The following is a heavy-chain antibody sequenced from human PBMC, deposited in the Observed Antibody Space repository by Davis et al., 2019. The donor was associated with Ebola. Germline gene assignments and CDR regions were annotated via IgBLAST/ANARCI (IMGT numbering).Heavy chain of an antibody. CDR3: ASLRRTITGMDDGFDI. V-gene: IGHV5-51*01. J-gene: IGHJ3*02. Sequence: GESLKISCETSGYRFTTYWIGWVRQMPGKGLEWMGIIYPDDSDTRFNPSFEGHVTISADKSVSTAFLQWSSLKASDSGMYYCASLRRTITGMDDGFDIWGEGTMVTVSS. CDR1: GYRFTTYW. CDR2: IYPDDSDT. D-gene: IGHD2-8*02.